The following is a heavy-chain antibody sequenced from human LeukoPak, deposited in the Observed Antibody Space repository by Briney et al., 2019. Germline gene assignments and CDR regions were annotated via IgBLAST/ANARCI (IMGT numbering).Heavy chain of an antibody. V-gene: IGHV4-39*01. Sequence: PSETLSHTCTVSGGSISSSSDDWGCFRRPPGKGLEGIGRIYYRGSTYYNTPLNSRVAISVDTSKHQFSLELSSVTAVDTAVYYCARQASSLDYGYFDYWGQGTLVTVSS. CDR2: IYYRGST. J-gene: IGHJ4*02. CDR1: GGSISSSSDD. CDR3: ARQASSLDYGYFDY. D-gene: IGHD4-17*01.